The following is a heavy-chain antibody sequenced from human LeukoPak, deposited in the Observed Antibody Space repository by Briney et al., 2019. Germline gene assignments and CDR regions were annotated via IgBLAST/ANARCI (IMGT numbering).Heavy chain of an antibody. J-gene: IGHJ4*02. Sequence: SVKVSCKASGGTFSSYAISWVRQAPGQGLEWMGGIIPILGTANYAQKFQGRVTITADESTSTAYMELSSLRSEDTAVYYCARGPYYYGSGSYYNVDYWGQGTLVTVSS. CDR1: GGTFSSYA. CDR2: IIPILGTA. D-gene: IGHD3-10*01. CDR3: ARGPYYYGSGSYYNVDY. V-gene: IGHV1-69*13.